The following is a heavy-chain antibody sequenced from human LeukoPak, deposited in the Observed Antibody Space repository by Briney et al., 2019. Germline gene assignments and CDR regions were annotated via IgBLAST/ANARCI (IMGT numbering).Heavy chain of an antibody. CDR1: GGSISSYY. CDR3: ARSEYSSSFGYYYGMDV. Sequence: PSETLSLTCTVSGGSISSYYWSWIRQPPGKGLEWMGYIYYSGSTNYNPSLKSRVTISVDTSKNQFSLKLSSVTAADTAVYYCARSEYSSSFGYYYGMDVWGQGTTVTVSS. V-gene: IGHV4-59*01. J-gene: IGHJ6*02. CDR2: IYYSGST. D-gene: IGHD6-6*01.